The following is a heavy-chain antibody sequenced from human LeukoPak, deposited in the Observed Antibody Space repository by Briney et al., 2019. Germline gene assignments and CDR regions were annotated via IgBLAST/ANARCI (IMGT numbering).Heavy chain of an antibody. CDR3: AREAVAGTYSFDY. CDR2: IIPIFGTA. V-gene: IGHV1-69*06. D-gene: IGHD6-19*01. J-gene: IGHJ4*02. CDR1: GGTFSSFA. Sequence: GSSVKVSCKASGGTFSSFAIIWVRQAPGQGLDWMGGIIPIFGTADYAQKFQGRITITADKSTSTAYMELSSLRSEDTAVYYCAREAVAGTYSFDYWGQGTLVTVSS.